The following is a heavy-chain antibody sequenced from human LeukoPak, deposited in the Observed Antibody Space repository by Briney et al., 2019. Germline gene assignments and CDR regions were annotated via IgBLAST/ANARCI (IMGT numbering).Heavy chain of an antibody. D-gene: IGHD3-22*01. V-gene: IGHV4-34*01. CDR1: GGSFSGYY. Sequence: SETLSLTCAVYGGSFSGYYWSWIRQPPGKGLEWIGEINHSGSTNYNPSLKSRVTISVDTSKNQFSLKLSSVTAADTAVYYCARPPHGYCDSSGYSNDAFDIWGQGTMVTVSS. CDR2: INHSGST. CDR3: ARPPHGYCDSSGYSNDAFDI. J-gene: IGHJ3*02.